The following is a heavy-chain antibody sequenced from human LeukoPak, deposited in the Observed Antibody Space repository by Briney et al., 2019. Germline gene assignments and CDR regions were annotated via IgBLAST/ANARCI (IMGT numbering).Heavy chain of an antibody. Sequence: GGSLRLSCAASGFTFSSYWMSWVRQAPGKGLEWVANIKQDGSEKYYVDSVKGRFTISRDNAKNSLYLQMNSLRAEDTAVYYCARDISSRLYWYFDLWGRGTLVTVSS. CDR3: ARDISSRLYWYFDL. D-gene: IGHD6-6*01. J-gene: IGHJ2*01. CDR2: IKQDGSEK. CDR1: GFTFSSYW. V-gene: IGHV3-7*01.